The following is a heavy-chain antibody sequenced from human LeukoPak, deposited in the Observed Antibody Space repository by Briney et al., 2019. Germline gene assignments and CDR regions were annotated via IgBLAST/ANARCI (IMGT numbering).Heavy chain of an antibody. CDR3: ARFRWDDILTDYRVIQSYYFDY. CDR1: GGSISSSSYY. D-gene: IGHD3-9*01. Sequence: PSETLSLTCSVSGGSISSSSYYWGWIRQPPGKGLEWIGSIYYSGSTDYNPSLKSRVTISVDTSKNQFSLNLSSVTAADTAVYYCARFRWDDILTDYRVIQSYYFDYWGQGVLVTVSS. J-gene: IGHJ4*02. CDR2: IYYSGST. V-gene: IGHV4-39*01.